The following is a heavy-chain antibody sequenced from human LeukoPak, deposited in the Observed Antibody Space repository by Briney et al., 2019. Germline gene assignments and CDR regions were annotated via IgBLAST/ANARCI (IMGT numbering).Heavy chain of an antibody. CDR3: ARGAGYSSGSGAFDI. J-gene: IGHJ3*02. CDR2: IHYSGST. Sequence: SETLSLTCSVSGGSISTYYWSWVRQPPGKGPEWIGYIHYSGSTNYNPSLKSRVTMSVDTSKNQFSLKLSSVTAADTAVYYCARGAGYSSGSGAFDIWGQGTMVTVSS. CDR1: GGSISTYY. V-gene: IGHV4-59*12. D-gene: IGHD6-19*01.